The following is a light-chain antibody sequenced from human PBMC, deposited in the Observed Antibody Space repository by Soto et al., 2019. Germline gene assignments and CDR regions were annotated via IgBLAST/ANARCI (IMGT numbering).Light chain of an antibody. Sequence: EIVLTQSPATLSLSPGERATLSCRASQSVSSYLAWYQQKPGQAPRLLIYEASNRATGIPARFSGSGSGTDFTLTISSLEPDDFAVYYCHQRSNWPLNFGQGTKLEI. J-gene: IGKJ2*01. CDR3: HQRSNWPLN. CDR2: EAS. CDR1: QSVSSY. V-gene: IGKV3-11*01.